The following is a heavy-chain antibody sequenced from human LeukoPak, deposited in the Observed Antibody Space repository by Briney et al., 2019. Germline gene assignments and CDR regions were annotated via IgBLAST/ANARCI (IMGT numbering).Heavy chain of an antibody. CDR3: ARSEGVVAASRRKTNWFDP. CDR2: IYYSGST. D-gene: IGHD2-15*01. V-gene: IGHV4-39*01. Sequence: SETLSLTCTVSGGSISSSSYYWGWIRQPPGKGLEWIGSIYYSGSTYYNPSLTSRVTISVDTSKNQFSLKLSSVTAADTAVYYCARSEGVVAASRRKTNWFDPWGQGTLVTVSS. J-gene: IGHJ5*02. CDR1: GGSISSSSYY.